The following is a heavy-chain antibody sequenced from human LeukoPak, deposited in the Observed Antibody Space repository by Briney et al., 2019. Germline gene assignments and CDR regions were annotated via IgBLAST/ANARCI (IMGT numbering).Heavy chain of an antibody. CDR1: GYTFSSYD. V-gene: IGHV1-8*01. Sequence: ASVKVSCKASGYTFSSYDINWVRQAPGQRREWMGWMNPDSTNTGYAQKFQGRVTMTRDTSISTAYMELSSLTSEDTAVYYCARVPSLGYCSGGSCYRFDHWGQGTLVAVSS. CDR2: MNPDSTNT. D-gene: IGHD2-15*01. CDR3: ARVPSLGYCSGGSCYRFDH. J-gene: IGHJ4*02.